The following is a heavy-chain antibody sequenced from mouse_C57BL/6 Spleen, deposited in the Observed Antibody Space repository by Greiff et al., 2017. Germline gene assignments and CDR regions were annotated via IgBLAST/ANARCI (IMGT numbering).Heavy chain of an antibody. D-gene: IGHD2-3*01. Sequence: QVQLKESGAELMKPGASVKLSCKATGYTFTGYWIEWVKQRPGHGLEWIGEILPGSGSTNNNEKFKGKATFTADTSSNTAYMQLSSLTTEDYAIYYCARDDGYYGGQGTLVTVSA. CDR3: ARDDGYY. V-gene: IGHV1-9*01. J-gene: IGHJ3*01. CDR2: ILPGSGST. CDR1: GYTFTGYW.